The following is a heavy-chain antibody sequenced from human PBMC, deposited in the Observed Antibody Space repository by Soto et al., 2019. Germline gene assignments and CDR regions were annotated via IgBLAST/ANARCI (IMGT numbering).Heavy chain of an antibody. Sequence: ETLSLTCTVSGGSLSSYYWTWIRQSPGKGLEWIGYVYFSGNTNYNPSLKSRVTISIDTSKNQLSLRLASVTAADTAFYFCGSVRPSGYVLSWGQGTLVTVSS. J-gene: IGHJ5*02. CDR1: GGSLSSYY. V-gene: IGHV4-59*01. CDR2: VYFSGNT. D-gene: IGHD6-25*01. CDR3: GSVRPSGYVLS.